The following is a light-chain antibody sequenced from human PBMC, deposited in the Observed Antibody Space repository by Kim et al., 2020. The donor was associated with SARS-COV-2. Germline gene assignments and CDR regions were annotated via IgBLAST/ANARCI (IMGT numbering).Light chain of an antibody. J-gene: IGLJ1*01. Sequence: GQSLPLSSAGTHSAISSYNYVFWYQQYPGKAPNLMIYDVSKRPSGVSDRLSGSKSGNTASLTISGLQAEDEADYYCSSFTTSTTYGFGTGTKVTVL. CDR1: HSAISSYNY. CDR2: DVS. V-gene: IGLV2-14*04. CDR3: SSFTTSTTYG.